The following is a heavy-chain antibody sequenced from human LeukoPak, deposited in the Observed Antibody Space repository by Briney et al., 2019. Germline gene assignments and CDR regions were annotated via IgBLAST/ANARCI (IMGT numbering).Heavy chain of an antibody. CDR1: GYTFTSYY. CDR3: ARRKGSSWYGAYYYYYYYMDV. CDR2: INPSGGST. V-gene: IGHV1-46*01. J-gene: IGHJ6*03. D-gene: IGHD6-13*01. Sequence: ASVKVSCKASGYTFTSYYMHWVRQAPGQGLEWMGIINPSGGSTSYAQKFQGRVTMTRDMSTSTVYMELSSLRSENTAVYYCARRKGSSWYGAYYYYYYYMDVWGKGTTVTVSS.